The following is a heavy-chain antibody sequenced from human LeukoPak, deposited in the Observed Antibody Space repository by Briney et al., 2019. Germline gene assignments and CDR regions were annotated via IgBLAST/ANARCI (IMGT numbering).Heavy chain of an antibody. D-gene: IGHD3-10*01. CDR3: ARPGSGSYLVY. J-gene: IGHJ4*02. CDR2: IYHSGST. V-gene: IGHV4-38-2*02. CDR1: GASITNGYY. Sequence: PSETLSLTCTVSGASITNGYYWGWIRQSPGRGLEWIGSIYHSGSTYRNPSLQSRVSMSADTSNNQFSPKPSSVTAADTALYYCARPGSGSYLVYWGQGTLVTVSS.